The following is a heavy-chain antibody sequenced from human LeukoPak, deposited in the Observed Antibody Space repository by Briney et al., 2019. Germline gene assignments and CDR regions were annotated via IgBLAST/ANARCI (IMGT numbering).Heavy chain of an antibody. J-gene: IGHJ4*02. D-gene: IGHD6-19*01. CDR2: ISSSSSTI. Sequence: GGSLRLSCAASGFTFSSYSMNWVRQAPGKGLEWVSYISSSSSTIYYADSVKGRFTISRDNAKNSLYLQMNSLRAEDTAVYYCARDGAVAGRYWGQGTLVTVSS. V-gene: IGHV3-48*01. CDR1: GFTFSSYS. CDR3: ARDGAVAGRY.